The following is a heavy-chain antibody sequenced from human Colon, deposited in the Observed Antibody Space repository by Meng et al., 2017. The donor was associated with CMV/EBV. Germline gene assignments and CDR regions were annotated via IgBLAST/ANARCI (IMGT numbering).Heavy chain of an antibody. J-gene: IGHJ4*02. CDR2: IYYSGST. V-gene: IGHV4-39*07. CDR3: ARAAAAGEYYFDY. Sequence: LQEAGPGLVKPSGTLSLTCTVSGGSISSSSYFWGWIRQPPGKGLEWIGSIYYSGSTYYNPSLKSRVTISVDTSKNQFSLKLSSVTAADTAVYYCARAAAAGEYYFDYWGQGTLVTVSS. CDR1: GGSISSSSYF. D-gene: IGHD6-13*01.